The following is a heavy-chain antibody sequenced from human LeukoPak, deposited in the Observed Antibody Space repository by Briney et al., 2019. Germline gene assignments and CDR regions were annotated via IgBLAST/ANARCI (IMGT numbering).Heavy chain of an antibody. CDR3: HISSRTPIVDAFDI. D-gene: IGHD6-13*01. CDR2: ISYDGSNK. V-gene: IGHV3-30-3*01. Sequence: GGSLRLSCAASGFTFSSYAMHWVRQAPGKGLGWVAVISYDGSNKYYADSVKGRFTISRDNSKNTLYLQMNSLRAEDTAVYYCHISSRTPIVDAFDIWGQGTMVTVSS. CDR1: GFTFSSYA. J-gene: IGHJ3*02.